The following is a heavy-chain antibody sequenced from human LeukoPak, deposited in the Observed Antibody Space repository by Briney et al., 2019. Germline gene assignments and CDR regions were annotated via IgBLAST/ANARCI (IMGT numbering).Heavy chain of an antibody. V-gene: IGHV1-18*01. CDR2: ISAYNGDT. CDR3: ARDACVSCGGDCCHDP. D-gene: IGHD2-21*02. CDR1: GYTFTKYG. Sequence: ASVKVSCKASGYTFTKYGISWVRQAPGQGLEWMAWISAYNGDTRYAQKFQGRVILTTDTSTTTAYMEVRNLRSDDTAVYYCARDACVSCGGDCCHDPWGQGTLVTVSS. J-gene: IGHJ5*02.